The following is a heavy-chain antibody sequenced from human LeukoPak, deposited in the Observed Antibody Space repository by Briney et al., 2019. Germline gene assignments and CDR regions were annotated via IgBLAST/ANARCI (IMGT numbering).Heavy chain of an antibody. V-gene: IGHV3-30*04. CDR2: ISYDGSDK. J-gene: IGHJ6*02. CDR3: ARVYGNTVDALDV. Sequence: GGSLRLSCAASGFTFSAYDLHWVRQAPGKGLEWVAFISYDGSDKDYADSMKGRFTISRDNSKNTVNLQMSSLRPEGTAIYFCARVYGNTVDALDVWGQGTTVTVSS. CDR1: GFTFSAYD. D-gene: IGHD4-17*01.